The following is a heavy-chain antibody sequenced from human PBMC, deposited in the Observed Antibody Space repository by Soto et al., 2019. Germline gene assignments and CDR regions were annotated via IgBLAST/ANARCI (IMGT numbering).Heavy chain of an antibody. Sequence: QVQLVESGGGLVKPGGSLRLSCVASGFTFSDHYMTWIRQAPGKGLEWLSYVSTSSSYTNYADSAKGRFTISRDNAMNSLYLQMNSLRAEDTAVYYCARLRLTGYFDYWGQGTLVTVSS. V-gene: IGHV3-11*05. CDR2: VSTSSSYT. CDR3: ARLRLTGYFDY. J-gene: IGHJ4*02. CDR1: GFTFSDHY.